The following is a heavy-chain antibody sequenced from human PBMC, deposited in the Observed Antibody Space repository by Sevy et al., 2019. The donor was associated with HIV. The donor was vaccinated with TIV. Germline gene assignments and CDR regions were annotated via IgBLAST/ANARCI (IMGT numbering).Heavy chain of an antibody. J-gene: IGHJ4*02. CDR3: SRFGASVFVPAAHWSLDY. Sequence: GGSLRLSCTASGFTFGDYPMSWFRQPPGKGLEWVGFIRSKAYGGTTQYAASVKGRFTISRHDSKSIAYLQMNSLKTEDTAVYYCSRFGASVFVPAAHWSLDYWGQGSLVTVSS. CDR2: IRSKAYGGTT. CDR1: GFTFGDYP. D-gene: IGHD2-2*01. V-gene: IGHV3-49*03.